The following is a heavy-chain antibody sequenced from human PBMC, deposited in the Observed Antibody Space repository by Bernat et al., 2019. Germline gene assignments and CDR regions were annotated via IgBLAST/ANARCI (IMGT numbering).Heavy chain of an antibody. CDR2: ISYDGSNK. CDR1: GFTFSSYA. D-gene: IGHD6-19*01. CDR3: ARDRQYSGVAGAPIYWYFDL. Sequence: QVQLVESGGGVVQPGRSLRLSCAASGFTFSSYAMHWVRQAPGKGLEWVAVISYDGSNKYYADSVKGRFTISRDNSKNTLYLQMNSLRAEDTAVYYCARDRQYSGVAGAPIYWYFDLWGRGTLVTVSS. J-gene: IGHJ2*01. V-gene: IGHV3-30-3*01.